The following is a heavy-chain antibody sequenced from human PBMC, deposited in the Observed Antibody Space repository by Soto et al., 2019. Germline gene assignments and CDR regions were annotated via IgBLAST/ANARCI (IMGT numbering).Heavy chain of an antibody. CDR1: GFTFSSYA. CDR3: AKRRRGSNTDDMDV. J-gene: IGHJ6*02. Sequence: GALRLSCAASGFTFSSYAMSWVRQAPGKGLEWVSTISASGDSTYSADSVKGRFTISRDSSKNTLYLQMNSLTAEDTAVYYCAKRRRGSNTDDMDVWGQGTTATVSS. V-gene: IGHV3-23*01. D-gene: IGHD2-2*01. CDR2: ISASGDST.